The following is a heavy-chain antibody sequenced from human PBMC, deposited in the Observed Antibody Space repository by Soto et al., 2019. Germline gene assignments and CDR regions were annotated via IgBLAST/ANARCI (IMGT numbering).Heavy chain of an antibody. V-gene: IGHV3-53*01. Sequence: EVQLVESGGGLIQPGGSLRLSCAASGFIVNNGFMSWVRQAPGKGPEWVAVHYNDGQTFYADSVKGRFTVSRDSSQGTLYLQMNNMRAEDTAISYCATRHYNYNPDYWGQGTRVTVAS. CDR1: GFIVNNGF. D-gene: IGHD5-12*01. J-gene: IGHJ4*02. CDR2: HYNDGQT. CDR3: ATRHYNYNPDY.